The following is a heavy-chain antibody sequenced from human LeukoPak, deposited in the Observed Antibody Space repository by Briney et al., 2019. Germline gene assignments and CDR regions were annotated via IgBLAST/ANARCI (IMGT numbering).Heavy chain of an antibody. Sequence: GESLKISCKGSRYLFPRKWIGWVRQMPGKGLEWIGIIYPGDSETRYSPSLQGQVTISADKSINTDYLQWSRLKASDAAMYYCARRVVNNRNWYFDLWGRGTLVTVSS. V-gene: IGHV5-51*01. CDR2: IYPGDSET. J-gene: IGHJ2*01. D-gene: IGHD4-23*01. CDR3: ARRVVNNRNWYFDL. CDR1: RYLFPRKW.